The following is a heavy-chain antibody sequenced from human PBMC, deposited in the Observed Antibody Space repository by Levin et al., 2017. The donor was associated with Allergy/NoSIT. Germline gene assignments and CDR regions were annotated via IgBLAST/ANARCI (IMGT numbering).Heavy chain of an antibody. V-gene: IGHV5-51*01. CDR3: ARWSPSFLERWDYFDY. CDR2: VYPSDSDT. D-gene: IGHD3-3*01. J-gene: IGHJ4*02. Sequence: GESLKISCTGSGYTFTNYWVAWVRQMPGKGLEWMGIVYPSDSDTTYSPSFQGQVTISADKSISTAYLQWSSLKASDTAMYYCARWSPSFLERWDYFDYWGQGTLVTVSP. CDR1: GYTFTNYW.